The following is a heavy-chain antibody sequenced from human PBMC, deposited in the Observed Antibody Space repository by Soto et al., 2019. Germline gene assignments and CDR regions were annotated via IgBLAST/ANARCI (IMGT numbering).Heavy chain of an antibody. J-gene: IGHJ5*02. CDR1: GFTFSSYW. Sequence: GGSLRLSCAASGFTFSSYWMSWVRQAPGKGLEWVANIKQDGSEKYYVDSVKGRFTISRDNAKNSLYLQMNSLRAEDTAVYYCAREEADSSADLIDPGGQGPLVTVSS. CDR2: IKQDGSEK. CDR3: AREEADSSADLIDP. V-gene: IGHV3-7*01. D-gene: IGHD6-19*01.